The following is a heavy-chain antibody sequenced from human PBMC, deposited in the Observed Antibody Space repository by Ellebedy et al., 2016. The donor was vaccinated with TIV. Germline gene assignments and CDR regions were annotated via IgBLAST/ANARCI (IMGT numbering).Heavy chain of an antibody. D-gene: IGHD3-16*01. V-gene: IGHV4-59*01. J-gene: IGHJ4*02. CDR2: VFHTGGT. CDR1: GGSITGYY. Sequence: MPSETLSLTCTVSGGSITGYYWSWIRQPPEKGLEWIGYVFHTGGTNYNPSLGSRVTISVDTSKNQFSLKLSSVSASDTAVYYCVKGERLGPDNWGQGTLVTVSS. CDR3: VKGERLGPDN.